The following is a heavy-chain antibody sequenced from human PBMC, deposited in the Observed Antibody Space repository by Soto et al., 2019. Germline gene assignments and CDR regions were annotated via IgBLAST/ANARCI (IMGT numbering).Heavy chain of an antibody. CDR2: ISSSSSYT. CDR3: ARDHDSSGYWRFGMDV. Sequence: QVQLVESGGGLVKPGGSLRLSCAASGFTFSDYYMSWIRQAPGKGLEWVSYISSSSSYTNYADSVKGRFTISRDNAKNSLYLQMNSLRVEDTAVYYCARDHDSSGYWRFGMDVWGQGTTVTVSS. CDR1: GFTFSDYY. V-gene: IGHV3-11*06. D-gene: IGHD3-22*01. J-gene: IGHJ6*02.